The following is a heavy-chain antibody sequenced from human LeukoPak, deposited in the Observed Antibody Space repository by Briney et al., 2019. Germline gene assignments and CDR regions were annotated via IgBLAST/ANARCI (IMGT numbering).Heavy chain of an antibody. CDR3: ARDLLPMTKAGVVND. J-gene: IGHJ4*02. D-gene: IGHD3-3*01. CDR2: VLPIFGIT. V-gene: IGHV1-69*13. Sequence: SVKVSCKASGGTFSSYAISWVRQAPGQGLEWMGGVLPIFGITNYAQRFQGRVTITADESRSTAYMELSSLTSDDTAVYYCARDLLPMTKAGVVNDWGQGSLVIVSA. CDR1: GGTFSSYA.